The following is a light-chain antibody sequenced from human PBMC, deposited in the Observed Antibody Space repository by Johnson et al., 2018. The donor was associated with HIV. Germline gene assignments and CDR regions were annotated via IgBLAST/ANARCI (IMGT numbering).Light chain of an antibody. Sequence: QSVLTQSPSVSAAPGQKVTISCSGSSSNIGNNYVSWYQQLPTTAPKLLIYDNNKRPSGIPDRFSGSKSGTSATLGITGLQPRDEADYYCGTWDSSLSSGFYVFGTGTKVTVL. CDR1: SSNIGNNY. V-gene: IGLV1-51*01. CDR2: DNN. J-gene: IGLJ1*01. CDR3: GTWDSSLSSGFYV.